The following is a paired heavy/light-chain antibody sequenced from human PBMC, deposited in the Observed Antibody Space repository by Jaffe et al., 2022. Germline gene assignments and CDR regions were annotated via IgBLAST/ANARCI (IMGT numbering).Heavy chain of an antibody. V-gene: IGHV3-30*02. Sequence: QVQLVESGGGVVQPGGSLRLSCAASGFTFSSYGMHWVRQAPGKGLEWVAFIRYDGSNKYYADSVKGRFTISRDNSKNTLYLQMNSLRAEDTAVYYCAKEALRFGDFRDLCFDYWGQGTLVTVSS. CDR1: GFTFSSYG. CDR3: AKEALRFGDFRDLCFDY. J-gene: IGHJ4*02. CDR2: IRYDGSNK. D-gene: IGHD4-17*01.
Light chain of an antibody. V-gene: IGKV1-39*01. CDR3: QQSYSTLGVT. CDR1: QSISSY. J-gene: IGKJ3*01. Sequence: DIQMTQSPSSLSASVGDRVTITCRASQSISSYLNWYQQKPGKAPKLLIYAASSLQSGVPSRFSGSGSGTDFTLTISSLQPEDFATYYCQQSYSTLGVTFGPGTKVDIK. CDR2: AAS.